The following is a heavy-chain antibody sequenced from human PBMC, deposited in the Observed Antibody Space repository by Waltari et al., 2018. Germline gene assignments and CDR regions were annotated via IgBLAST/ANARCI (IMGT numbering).Heavy chain of an antibody. CDR1: GYSISSGSY. CDR3: AEDYGDYGLNWFDP. V-gene: IGHV4-38-2*02. Sequence: QVQLQESGPGLVKPSETLSLTCTVSGYSISSGSYWGWIRQPPGKGLEWIGSIQHSGNTYYNPSLKSRVTISINTSKNQFSLKLTSVTTADTALYYCAEDYGDYGLNWFDPWGQGTLVTVSS. CDR2: IQHSGNT. D-gene: IGHD4-17*01. J-gene: IGHJ5*02.